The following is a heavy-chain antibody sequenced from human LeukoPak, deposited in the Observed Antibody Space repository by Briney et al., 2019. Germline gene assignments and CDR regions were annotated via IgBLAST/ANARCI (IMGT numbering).Heavy chain of an antibody. CDR2: IKQDGSEK. D-gene: IGHD3-9*01. CDR3: ARGAPPGRYFDWLLFDAFDI. J-gene: IGHJ3*02. V-gene: IGHV3-7*01. Sequence: GESLRLSCAASGFTFSSYWMSWVRQAPGKGLEWVANIKQDGSEKYYVDSVKGRFTISRDNVKNSLYLQMNSLRAEDTAVYYCARGAPPGRYFDWLLFDAFDIWGQGTMVTVSS. CDR1: GFTFSSYW.